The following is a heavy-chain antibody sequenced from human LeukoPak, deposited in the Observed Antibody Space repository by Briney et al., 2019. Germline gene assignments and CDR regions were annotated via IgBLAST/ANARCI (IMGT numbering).Heavy chain of an antibody. CDR2: ISRSGGGT. V-gene: IGHV3-23*01. CDR3: AKGQYSSGWGGATDY. CDR1: GFTFSSYA. D-gene: IGHD6-19*01. J-gene: IGHJ4*02. Sequence: PGGSLRLSCAASGFTFSSYAMSWVRQAPGKGLEWVSGISRSGGGTYYADSVKGRFTISRDNSKDTLYLQMNSLGGDDTAVYYCAKGQYSSGWGGATDYWGQGALVTVSS.